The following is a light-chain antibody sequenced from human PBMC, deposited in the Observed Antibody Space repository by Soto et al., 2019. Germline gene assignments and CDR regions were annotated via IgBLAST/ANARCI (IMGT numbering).Light chain of an antibody. CDR1: SSDVGGYNY. CDR3: SSYTSSSIPV. V-gene: IGLV2-14*01. CDR2: DVS. Sequence: QSALTQPASVSGSPRQSITISCTGTSSDVGGYNYVSWYQQHPGKAPKLMIYDVSNRPSGVSNRFSGSKSGNTASLTISGLQAEDEAEYYCSSYTSSSIPVFGGGTQLTVL. J-gene: IGLJ7*01.